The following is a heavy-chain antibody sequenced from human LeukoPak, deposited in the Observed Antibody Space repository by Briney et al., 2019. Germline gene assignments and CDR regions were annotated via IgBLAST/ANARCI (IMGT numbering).Heavy chain of an antibody. CDR1: GDPIRDYC. CDR3: ARGSTVTNDYYYYMDV. Sequence: SETLYLTCTVSGDPIRDYCWTWIRQPAGKGLEWIGRIYGNGSTNYNPSLKSRVAMSIDTSKMQFSLKLRSVTAADTAVYYCARGSTVTNDYYYYMDVWGKGTTVTVSS. V-gene: IGHV4-4*07. J-gene: IGHJ6*03. CDR2: IYGNGST. D-gene: IGHD4-11*01.